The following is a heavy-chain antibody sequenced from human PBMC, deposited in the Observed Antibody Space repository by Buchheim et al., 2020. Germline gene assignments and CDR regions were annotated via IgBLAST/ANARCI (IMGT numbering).Heavy chain of an antibody. J-gene: IGHJ4*02. D-gene: IGHD3-3*01. Sequence: QVQLQESGPGLVKPSETLSLTCTVSGGSISSYYWSCIRQPPGKGLEWIGYIYYSGSTNYNPPLKSRVTIPVDTSKNQFSLKLSSVTAADTAVYYCARSHRFLEWFPFDYWGQGTL. CDR1: GGSISSYY. CDR2: IYYSGST. V-gene: IGHV4-59*01. CDR3: ARSHRFLEWFPFDY.